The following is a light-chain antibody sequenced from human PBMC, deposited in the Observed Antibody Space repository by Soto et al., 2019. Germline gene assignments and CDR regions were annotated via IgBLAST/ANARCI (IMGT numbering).Light chain of an antibody. CDR1: QSISTW. CDR3: QQYHSYSLT. Sequence: DIQMTQSPSTLSASAGDRVTISCRASQSISTWLAWYQQKPGKAPNLLIYDASSLESGVPSRFSGSGSGTEFTLTISSLQPDDFATYYCQQYHSYSLTFGQGTKVDIK. J-gene: IGKJ1*01. V-gene: IGKV1-5*01. CDR2: DAS.